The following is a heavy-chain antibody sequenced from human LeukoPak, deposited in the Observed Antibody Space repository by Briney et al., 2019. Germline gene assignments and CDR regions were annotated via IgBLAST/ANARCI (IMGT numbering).Heavy chain of an antibody. Sequence: GSLRLSCAASGFTFSSYAMTWVRQAPGKGLEWVGFIRSKGYGGTPEYAASVKDRFTISRDDSKSIAYLQMNSLKTEDTAVYYCTKDQTPYNWGQGTLVTVSS. D-gene: IGHD2-15*01. CDR2: IRSKGYGGTP. V-gene: IGHV3-49*04. CDR1: GFTFSSYA. J-gene: IGHJ4*02. CDR3: TKDQTPYN.